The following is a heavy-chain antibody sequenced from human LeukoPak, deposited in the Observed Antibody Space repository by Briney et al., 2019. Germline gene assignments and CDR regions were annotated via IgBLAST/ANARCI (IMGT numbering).Heavy chain of an antibody. J-gene: IGHJ4*02. CDR2: IRSDGSNK. Sequence: GGSLRLSCAASGFTFSVYGMHWVRQAPGKGLEWVSFIRSDGSNKYYTESVKGRFTVSRDNSNNTLYLQMNSLRVEDTAVYYCAAVFGSGTLANEYDYWGQGSLVTVSS. V-gene: IGHV3-30*02. CDR3: AAVFGSGTLANEYDY. D-gene: IGHD3-10*01. CDR1: GFTFSVYG.